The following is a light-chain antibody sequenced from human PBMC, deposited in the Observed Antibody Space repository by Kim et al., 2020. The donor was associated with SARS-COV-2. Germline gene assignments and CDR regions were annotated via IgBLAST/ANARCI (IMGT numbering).Light chain of an antibody. V-gene: IGKV1-39*01. J-gene: IGKJ4*01. Sequence: ASVADRVTITCRASQSISSYLNWYQQKPGKAPKLLIYAASSLQSGVPSRFSGSGSGTDFTLTISSLQPEDFATYYCQQSYSTLLTFGGGTKVDIK. CDR2: AAS. CDR3: QQSYSTLLT. CDR1: QSISSY.